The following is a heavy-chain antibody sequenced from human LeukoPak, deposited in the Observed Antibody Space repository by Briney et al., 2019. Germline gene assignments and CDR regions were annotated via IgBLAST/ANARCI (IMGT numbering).Heavy chain of an antibody. D-gene: IGHD5-18*01. V-gene: IGHV4-34*01. CDR2: INHSGST. Sequence: SETLSLTCAVYGGSFSGYYWSWIRQPPGKGLEWVGEINHSGSTNYNPSLKSRVTISVDKSKNQFSLKLSSGTAADTAVYYCSRGRIQLWLRAFDIWGQGTTVTVSS. CDR1: GGSFSGYY. J-gene: IGHJ3*02. CDR3: SRGRIQLWLRAFDI.